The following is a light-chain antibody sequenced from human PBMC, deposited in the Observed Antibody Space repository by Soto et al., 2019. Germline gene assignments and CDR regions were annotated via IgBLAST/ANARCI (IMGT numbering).Light chain of an antibody. CDR2: DVS. CDR1: SSDVGGYNY. CDR3: SSYTTTSTLFV. V-gene: IGLV2-14*01. Sequence: QSVLTQPASVTGSPGQSITISCTGTSSDVGGYNYVSWYQQHPGKAPKLMIYDVSSRPSGVSNRFSGSKSGNTASLTISGLQAEDEADYYCSSYTTTSTLFVFGGGTKVTVL. J-gene: IGLJ3*02.